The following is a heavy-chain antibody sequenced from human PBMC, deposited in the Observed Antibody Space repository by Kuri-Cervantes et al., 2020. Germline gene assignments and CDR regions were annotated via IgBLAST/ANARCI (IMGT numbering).Heavy chain of an antibody. D-gene: IGHD2-8*01. CDR3: VRNVHY. Sequence: GGSLRLSCAVSGFTFSSSWMSWVRQSPGKGLEWVANINEDGTQKYYMDSVKGRFTVSRDNAKNSLYLQMNSLRADDMALYYCVRNVHYWGLGTLVTVSS. V-gene: IGHV3-7*01. CDR2: INEDGTQK. CDR1: GFTFSSSW. J-gene: IGHJ4*02.